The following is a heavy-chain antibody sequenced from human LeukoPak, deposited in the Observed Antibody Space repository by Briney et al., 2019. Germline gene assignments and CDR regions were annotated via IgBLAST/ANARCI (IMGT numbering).Heavy chain of an antibody. Sequence: SETLSLTCTVSGGSISSGDYYWSWIRQPPGKGLERIAYMYYSGSTYYNLSLKSRVTMSADTSKNQLSLKLSSVTAADTAVYYCARPYYYDSRIDPWGQGILVTVSS. V-gene: IGHV4-30-4*01. CDR2: MYYSGST. CDR3: ARPYYYDSRIDP. CDR1: GGSISSGDYY. D-gene: IGHD3-22*01. J-gene: IGHJ5*02.